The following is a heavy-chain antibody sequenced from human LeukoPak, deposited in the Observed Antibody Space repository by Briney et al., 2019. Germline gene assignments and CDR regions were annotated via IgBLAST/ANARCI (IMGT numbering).Heavy chain of an antibody. CDR1: GGSISSYY. V-gene: IGHV4-59*01. CDR2: IYYSGST. J-gene: IGHJ3*02. CDR3: ARGGDYYDSSGYYYGWEHDAFDI. D-gene: IGHD3-22*01. Sequence: SETLSLTCTVSGGSISSYYWSWIRQPPGKGLEWIGYIYYSGSTNYNPSLKSRVTISVDTSKNQFSLKLSSVTAADTAVYYCARGGDYYDSSGYYYGWEHDAFDIWGQGTMVTVSS.